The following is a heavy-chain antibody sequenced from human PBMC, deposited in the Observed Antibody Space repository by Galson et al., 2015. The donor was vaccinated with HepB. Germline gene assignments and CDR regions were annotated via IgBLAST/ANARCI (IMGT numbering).Heavy chain of an antibody. Sequence: ETLSLTCAVYGGSFSGDYWTWIRQSPGKGLEWIGEIHHSGSSNYNPSLKGRVTISLDTSKNQFFLKLSSVTAEDTAVYYCAREAWYTTTWAGMDVWGQGTTVTVSS. D-gene: IGHD1-14*01. CDR3: AREAWYTTTWAGMDV. CDR2: IHHSGSS. V-gene: IGHV4-34*01. CDR1: GGSFSGDY. J-gene: IGHJ6*02.